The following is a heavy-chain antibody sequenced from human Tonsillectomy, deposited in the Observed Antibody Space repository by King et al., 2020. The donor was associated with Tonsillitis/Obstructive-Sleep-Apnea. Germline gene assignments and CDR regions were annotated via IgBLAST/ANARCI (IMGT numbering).Heavy chain of an antibody. J-gene: IGHJ6*03. CDR2: IKSKTNGGTT. CDR1: GFTFSNAW. Sequence: VQLVESGGGLVKPGGSLRLSCAASGFTFSNAWMSWVRQAPGQGLEWLGRIKSKTNGGTTDYSAPVKGSFTISRDDSKNTLYLQMNSLKTEETAVYYCTRDGGYCSSTSCYYYYMDVWGKGTTVTVSS. CDR3: TRDGGYCSSTSCYYYYMDV. V-gene: IGHV3-15*01. D-gene: IGHD2-2*01.